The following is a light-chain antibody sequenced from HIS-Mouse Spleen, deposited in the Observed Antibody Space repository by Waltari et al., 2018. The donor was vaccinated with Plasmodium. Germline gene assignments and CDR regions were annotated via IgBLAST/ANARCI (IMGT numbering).Light chain of an antibody. CDR1: QSVSSSY. CDR2: GAS. V-gene: IGKV3-20*01. Sequence: EIVLTQSPGTLSLSPGERATLSCRASQSVSSSYLAWYQQKPGHAPRLLTYGASSRCTGIPDRFSGSGSGTDFTLTISRLEPEDFAVYYCQQYGSSPYTFGQGTKLEIK. J-gene: IGKJ2*01. CDR3: QQYGSSPYT.